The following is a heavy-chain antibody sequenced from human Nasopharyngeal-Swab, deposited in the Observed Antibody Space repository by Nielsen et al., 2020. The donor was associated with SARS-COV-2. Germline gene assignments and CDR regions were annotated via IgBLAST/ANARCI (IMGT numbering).Heavy chain of an antibody. CDR2: IYYSGST. D-gene: IGHD5-12*01. Sequence: SETMSLTCTVSGGSVSTHSHYWSWIRQPPGKGLEWIGYIYYSGSTNYNPSLKSRVTISLDTSKNQFSLRLNSVTAADTAVYYCARAQWLRIDYWGQGTLVTVSS. CDR3: ARAQWLRIDY. J-gene: IGHJ4*02. V-gene: IGHV4-61*01. CDR1: GGSVSTHSHY.